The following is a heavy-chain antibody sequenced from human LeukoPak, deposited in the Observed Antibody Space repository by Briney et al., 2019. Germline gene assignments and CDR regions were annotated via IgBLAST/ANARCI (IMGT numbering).Heavy chain of an antibody. V-gene: IGHV3-33*01. Sequence: GRSLRLSCAASGFTFSSYGMHWVRQAPGKGLEWVAVIWYDGSNKYYADSVKGRFTISRGNSKNTLYLQMNSLRAEDTAVYYCARDRLLPYSVVVAATPFDGFDIWGQGTMVTVSS. D-gene: IGHD2-15*01. CDR2: IWYDGSNK. CDR3: ARDRLLPYSVVVAATPFDGFDI. CDR1: GFTFSSYG. J-gene: IGHJ3*02.